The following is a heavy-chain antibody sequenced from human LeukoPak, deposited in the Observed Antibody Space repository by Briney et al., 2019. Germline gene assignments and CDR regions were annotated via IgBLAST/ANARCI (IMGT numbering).Heavy chain of an antibody. Sequence: GGSLRLSCAASGFTFSSYGMHRVRQAPGKGLEWVAVISYDGSNKYYADSVKGRFTISRDNSKNTLYLQMNSLRAEDTAVYYCAKGILPYYYYGMDVWGKGTTVTVSS. J-gene: IGHJ6*04. CDR1: GFTFSSYG. CDR3: AKGILPYYYYGMDV. V-gene: IGHV3-30*18. CDR2: ISYDGSNK. D-gene: IGHD2-21*01.